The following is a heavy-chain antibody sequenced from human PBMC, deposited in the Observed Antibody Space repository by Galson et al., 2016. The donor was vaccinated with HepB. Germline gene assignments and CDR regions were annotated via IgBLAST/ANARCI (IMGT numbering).Heavy chain of an antibody. CDR1: GGSISSGSLY. J-gene: IGHJ4*02. CDR3: PRDMGHFCSDVRCSL. CDR2: WSYQAST. V-gene: IGHV4-39*01. D-gene: IGHD2-15*01. Sequence: SETLSPTCTVSGGSISSGSLYWGWIRQPPGKRLEWLGGWSYQASTFYNAALRSRISISVDTSKNQLSLQLSSVSAADTSVYFCPRDMGHFCSDVRCSLWGQGTLVTVSS.